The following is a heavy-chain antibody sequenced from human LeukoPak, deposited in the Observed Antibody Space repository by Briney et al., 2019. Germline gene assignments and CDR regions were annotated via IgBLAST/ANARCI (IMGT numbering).Heavy chain of an antibody. V-gene: IGHV4-59*08. J-gene: IGHJ4*02. D-gene: IGHD4-17*01. CDR1: GGSISSYY. CDR3: ATYGDYTFDY. CDR2: IFYSGST. Sequence: SETLSLTCTVSGGSISSYYWSWIRHPPGKGLEWIGYIFYSGSTNYNPSLKSRVTISVDTSKNQFSLKLSPVTAADTAVYYCATYGDYTFDYWGQGTLVTVSS.